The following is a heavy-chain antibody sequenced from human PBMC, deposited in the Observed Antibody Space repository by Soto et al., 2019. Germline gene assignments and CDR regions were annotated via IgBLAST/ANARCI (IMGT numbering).Heavy chain of an antibody. CDR1: GGSISSFH. CDR2: ISNSGST. CDR3: ARGVVGASTGFQH. D-gene: IGHD1-26*01. V-gene: IGHV4-59*01. Sequence: SETLSLTCTVSGGSISSFHWSWIRQPPGKGLEWIGFISNSGSTNYNPSLKSRVTISLDTSKNQFSLKLSSVSAADTAVYYCARGVVGASTGFQHWGQGTLVTAPQ. J-gene: IGHJ1*01.